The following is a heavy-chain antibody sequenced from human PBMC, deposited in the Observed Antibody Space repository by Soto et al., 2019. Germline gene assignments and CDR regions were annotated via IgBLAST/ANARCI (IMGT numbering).Heavy chain of an antibody. V-gene: IGHV1-69*13. J-gene: IGHJ5*02. CDR1: GGTFSSYA. CDR3: ARDRFGYSYGYPPTNWFDP. CDR2: IIPIFGTA. Sequence: ASVKVSCKASGGTFSSYAISWVRQAPGQGLEWMGGIIPIFGTANYAQKFQGRVTITADESTSTAYMELSSLRSEDTAVYYCARDRFGYSYGYPPTNWFDPWGQGTLVTVSS. D-gene: IGHD5-18*01.